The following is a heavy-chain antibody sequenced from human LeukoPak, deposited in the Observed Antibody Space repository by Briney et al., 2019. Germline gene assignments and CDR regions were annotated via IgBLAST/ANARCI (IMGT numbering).Heavy chain of an antibody. CDR1: GFTFSSYA. CDR3: ASSPIVGATRGDY. CDR2: INAGNGNT. D-gene: IGHD1-26*01. V-gene: IGHV1-3*01. Sequence: GGSLRLSCAASGFTFSSYAMHWVRQAPGQRLEWMGWINAGNGNTKYSQKFQGRVTITRDTSASTAYMELSSLRSEDTAVYYCASSPIVGATRGDYWGQGTLVTVSS. J-gene: IGHJ4*02.